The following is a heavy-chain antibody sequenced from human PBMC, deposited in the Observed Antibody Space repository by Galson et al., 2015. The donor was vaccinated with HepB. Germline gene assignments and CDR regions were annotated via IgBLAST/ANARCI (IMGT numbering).Heavy chain of an antibody. CDR1: GYTFTSYY. V-gene: IGHV1-46*01. Sequence: SVKVSCKASGYTFTSYYMHWVRQAPRQGLEWMGIINPSGGSTSYAQKFQGRVTMTRDTSTSTVYMELSSLKSEDTAVYYCARDLISSPIVVVPAAPGRWGQGTLVTVSS. CDR2: INPSGGST. D-gene: IGHD2-2*01. J-gene: IGHJ4*02. CDR3: ARDLISSPIVVVPAAPGR.